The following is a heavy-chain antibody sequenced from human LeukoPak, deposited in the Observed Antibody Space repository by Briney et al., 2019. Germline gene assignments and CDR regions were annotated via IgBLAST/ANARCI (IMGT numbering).Heavy chain of an antibody. J-gene: IGHJ6*02. D-gene: IGHD1-26*01. CDR1: GFTFSSYW. CDR2: IKQDGSEK. V-gene: IGHV3-7*01. Sequence: GGSLRLSCAASGFTFSSYWMNWVRQAPGKGLEWVANIKQDGSEKYYVDSVKGRFTITRDNAKNSLYLQLNSLRAEDTAVYYCARPSGSYQCYHFYGMDVWGQGTTVTVSS. CDR3: ARPSGSYQCYHFYGMDV.